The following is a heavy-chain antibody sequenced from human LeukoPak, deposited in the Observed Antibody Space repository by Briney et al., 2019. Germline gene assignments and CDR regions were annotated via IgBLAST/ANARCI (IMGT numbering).Heavy chain of an antibody. Sequence: GASVKVSCKASGYTFTSYYMHWVRQAPGQGLEWMGIINPSGGSTVYAQRFQGRVTMTRDTSTSTVYMELSSLRSEDTAVYYCARAGSGSYYFDYWGQGTLVSVSS. CDR3: ARAGSGSYYFDY. CDR1: GYTFTSYY. CDR2: INPSGGST. V-gene: IGHV1-46*01. D-gene: IGHD1-26*01. J-gene: IGHJ4*02.